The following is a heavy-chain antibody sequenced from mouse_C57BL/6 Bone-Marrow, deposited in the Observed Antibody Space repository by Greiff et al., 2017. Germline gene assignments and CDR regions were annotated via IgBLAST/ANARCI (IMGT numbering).Heavy chain of an antibody. V-gene: IGHV3-6*01. CDR1: GYSITSGYY. CDR3: ARVGLLYYFDY. J-gene: IGHJ2*01. Sequence: DVQLQESGPGLVKPSQSLSLTCSVTGYSITSGYYWNWIRQFPGNKLEWMGYISYDGSNKYNPSLKNRISITRDTSKNQFFLKLNSVTTEDTATYYCARVGLLYYFDYWGQGTTLTVSS. D-gene: IGHD1-1*01. CDR2: ISYDGSN.